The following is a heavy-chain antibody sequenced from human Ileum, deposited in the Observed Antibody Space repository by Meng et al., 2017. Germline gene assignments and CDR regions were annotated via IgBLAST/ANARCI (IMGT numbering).Heavy chain of an antibody. CDR1: GYTFTNYA. V-gene: IGHV1-3*04. CDR3: ARERQTSGEDY. CDR2: INTDNGET. Sequence: QVQLVQSGAEVKKPGVSVKVSCKASGYTFTNYAIQWVRQAPGQRLEWVGWINTDNGETTYSQNFQDRVTLNRDTSAGTVYMYLNSLISEDTAIYYCARERQTSGEDYWGQGTLVTVSS. J-gene: IGHJ4*02. D-gene: IGHD2-15*01.